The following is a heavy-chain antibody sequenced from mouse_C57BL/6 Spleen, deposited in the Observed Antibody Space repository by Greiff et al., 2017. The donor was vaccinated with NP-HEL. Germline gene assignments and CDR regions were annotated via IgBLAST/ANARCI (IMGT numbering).Heavy chain of an antibody. CDR2: ISSGSSTI. J-gene: IGHJ2*01. CDR3: ASRRYGSSYFDY. Sequence: DVMLVESGGGLVKPGGSLKLSCAASGFTFSDYGMHWVRQAPEKGLEWVAYISSGSSTIYYADTVKGRFTISRDNAKNTLFLQMTSLRSEDTAMYYCASRRYGSSYFDYWGQGTTLTVSS. D-gene: IGHD1-1*01. V-gene: IGHV5-17*01. CDR1: GFTFSDYG.